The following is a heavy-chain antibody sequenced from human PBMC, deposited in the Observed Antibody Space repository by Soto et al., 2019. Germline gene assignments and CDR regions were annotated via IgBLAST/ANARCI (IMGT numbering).Heavy chain of an antibody. CDR3: ARDRTDTAMAPYYYYGMDV. Sequence: ASVKVSCKASGYTFTSYYMHWVRQAPGQGLEWMGIINPSGGSTSYAQKFQGRVTMTRDTSTSTVYMELSSLRSEDTAVYYCARDRTDTAMAPYYYYGMDVWGQGTTVTVSS. V-gene: IGHV1-46*01. J-gene: IGHJ6*02. CDR1: GYTFTSYY. CDR2: INPSGGST. D-gene: IGHD5-18*01.